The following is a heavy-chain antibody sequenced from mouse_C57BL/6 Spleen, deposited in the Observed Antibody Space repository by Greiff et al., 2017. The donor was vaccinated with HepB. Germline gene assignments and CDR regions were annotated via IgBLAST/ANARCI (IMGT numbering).Heavy chain of an antibody. Sequence: VQLQQPGAELVMPGASVKLSCKASGYTFTSYWMHWVKQRPGQGLEWIGEIDPSDSYTNYNQKFKGKSTLTVDKSSSTAYMQLSSLTSEDSAVYYCARGGTTVVATKVFDYWGQGTTLTVSS. CDR2: IDPSDSYT. V-gene: IGHV1-69*01. CDR3: ARGGTTVVATKVFDY. D-gene: IGHD1-1*01. CDR1: GYTFTSYW. J-gene: IGHJ2*01.